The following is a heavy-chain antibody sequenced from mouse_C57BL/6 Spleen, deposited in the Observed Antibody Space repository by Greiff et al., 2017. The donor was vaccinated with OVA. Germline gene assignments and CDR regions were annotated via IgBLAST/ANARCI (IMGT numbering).Heavy chain of an antibody. D-gene: IGHD4-1*01. V-gene: IGHV1-55*01. J-gene: IGHJ4*01. Sequence: QVQLQQPGAELVKPGASVKMSCKASGYTFTSYWITWVKQRPGQGLEWIGDIYPGSGSTNYNEKFKSKATLTVDTSSSTAYMQLSSLTSEDSAVYYWARDELGRDYYAMDYWGQGTSVTVSS. CDR1: GYTFTSYW. CDR3: ARDELGRDYYAMDY. CDR2: IYPGSGST.